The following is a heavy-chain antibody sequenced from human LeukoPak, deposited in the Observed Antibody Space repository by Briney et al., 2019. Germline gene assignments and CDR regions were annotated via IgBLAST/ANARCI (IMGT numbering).Heavy chain of an antibody. CDR3: ARDQYYYDSSGYLFDY. J-gene: IGHJ4*02. Sequence: PSEALSLTCTVSGGSISSYYWSWIRQPAGKGLEWIGRIYTSGSSNYNPSLKSRVTMSVDTSKNQFSLKLSSVTAADTAVYYCARDQYYYDSSGYLFDYWGQGTLVTVSS. V-gene: IGHV4-4*07. CDR2: IYTSGSS. CDR1: GGSISSYY. D-gene: IGHD3-22*01.